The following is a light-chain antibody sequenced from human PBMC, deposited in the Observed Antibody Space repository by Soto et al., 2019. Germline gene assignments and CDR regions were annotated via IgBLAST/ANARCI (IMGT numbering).Light chain of an antibody. CDR2: KAS. CDR3: QQYNDWHPWT. Sequence: DIQMTQSLSTLSGSVGDRVTITGRASQTISSWLAWYQQKPGKATKLLIYKASTLKSGVPSRFSGSGSGTEFTLTIRSLQSEDFAVYYCQQYNDWHPWTFGQGTKVDIK. V-gene: IGKV1-5*03. J-gene: IGKJ1*01. CDR1: QTISSW.